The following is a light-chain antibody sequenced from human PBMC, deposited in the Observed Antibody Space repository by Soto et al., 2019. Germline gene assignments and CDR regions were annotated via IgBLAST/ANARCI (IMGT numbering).Light chain of an antibody. Sequence: EVVLTQSPATLSLSTGDRATLSCRASQSVSSHFAWYQQKSGQAPRLLIYDASKRATGIPARFSGSGSGTDFTLTISSLEPEDFVVYYCQQRSNWPTFGQGTKVDIK. CDR2: DAS. V-gene: IGKV3-11*01. J-gene: IGKJ1*01. CDR1: QSVSSH. CDR3: QQRSNWPT.